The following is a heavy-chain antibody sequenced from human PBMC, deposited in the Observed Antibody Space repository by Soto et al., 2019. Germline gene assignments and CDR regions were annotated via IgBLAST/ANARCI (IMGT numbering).Heavy chain of an antibody. CDR1: GDSIRGGGHY. CDR2: VYHSGST. V-gene: IGHV4-31*03. D-gene: IGHD7-27*01. CDR3: ARDTGLAPTVWGY. J-gene: IGHJ4*03. Sequence: QVQLQESGPGLVKPSQTLSLTCSVSGDSIRGGGHYWNWIRQFPGKGLEWIGYVYHSGSTHYNPSLRGRLTLSIATSKNQFSLRLISVTAADPALYYCARDTGLAPTVWGYWGHGTQVTVSS.